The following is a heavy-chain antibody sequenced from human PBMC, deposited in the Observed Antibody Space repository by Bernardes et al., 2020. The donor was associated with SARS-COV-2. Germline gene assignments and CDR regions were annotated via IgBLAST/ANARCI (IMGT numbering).Heavy chain of an antibody. J-gene: IGHJ6*02. CDR2: IYYSGST. D-gene: IGHD3-10*01. V-gene: IGHV4-59*01. CDR1: GGSISSYY. CDR3: AREARVSKYYGSGSYYSYYYGMDV. Sequence: SETLSLTCTVSGGSISSYYWSWIRQPPGKGLEWIGYIYYSGSTNYNPSLKSRVTISVDTSKNQFSLKLSSVTAADTAVYYCAREARVSKYYGSGSYYSYYYGMDVWGQGTTVTVSS.